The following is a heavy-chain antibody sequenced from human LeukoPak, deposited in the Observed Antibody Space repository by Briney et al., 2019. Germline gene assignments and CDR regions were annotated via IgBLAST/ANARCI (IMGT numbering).Heavy chain of an antibody. CDR2: ISGDSTII. J-gene: IGHJ4*02. D-gene: IGHD3-22*01. CDR3: ARDGYYDSSGYS. V-gene: IGHV3-43*02. CDR1: GFTVSTNC. Sequence: GGSLRLSCAASGFTVSTNCMIWVRQPPGKGLEWVSLISGDSTIIDYADSVKGRFTISRDNTKKSLYLQMNSLRIEDTALYYCARDGYYDSSGYSWGQGTLVTVSS.